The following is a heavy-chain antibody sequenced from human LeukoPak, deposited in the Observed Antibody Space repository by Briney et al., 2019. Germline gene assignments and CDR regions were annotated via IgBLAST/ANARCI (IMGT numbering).Heavy chain of an antibody. J-gene: IGHJ4*02. CDR2: INPSGGST. Sequence: ASVKVSCKASGCTFTSYYMHWVRQAPGQGLEWMGIINPSGGSTSYAQKFQGRVTMTRDTSTSTVYMELSSLRSEDTAVYYCARTYYYDSSGYGDFDYWGQGTLVTVSS. V-gene: IGHV1-46*01. CDR3: ARTYYYDSSGYGDFDY. D-gene: IGHD3-22*01. CDR1: GCTFTSYY.